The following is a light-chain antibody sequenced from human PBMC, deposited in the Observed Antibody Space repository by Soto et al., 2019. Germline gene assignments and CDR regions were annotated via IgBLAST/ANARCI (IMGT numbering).Light chain of an antibody. V-gene: IGKV2-28*01. CDR1: QSLLHSNGYNY. Sequence: DTVMTQSPLSLPVTPGEPASISCRSSQSLLHSNGYNYLDWYLQKPGQSPQLLIYLGSNRASGVPDRVSGSGSGTDFTLKISRVEAEDVGVYYCMQALQTPWTFGQGTKVEIK. CDR2: LGS. CDR3: MQALQTPWT. J-gene: IGKJ1*01.